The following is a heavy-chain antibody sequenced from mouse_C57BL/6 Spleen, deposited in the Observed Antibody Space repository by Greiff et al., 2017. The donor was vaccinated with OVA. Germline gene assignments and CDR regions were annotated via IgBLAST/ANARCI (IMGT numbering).Heavy chain of an antibody. CDR2: INYDGSST. CDR3: ARDGAYYSNYGFDY. CDR1: GFTFSDYY. D-gene: IGHD2-5*01. Sequence: VQLKESEGGLVQPGSSMKLSCTASGFTFSDYYMAWVRQVPEKGLEWVANINYDGSSTYYLDSLKSRFIISRDNAKNILYLQMSSLKSEDTATYYCARDGAYYSNYGFDYWGQGTTLTVSA. J-gene: IGHJ2*01. V-gene: IGHV5-16*01.